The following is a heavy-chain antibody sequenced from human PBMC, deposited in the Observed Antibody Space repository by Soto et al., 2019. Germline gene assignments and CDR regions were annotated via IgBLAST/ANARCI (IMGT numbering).Heavy chain of an antibody. CDR1: GFTFSTYW. Sequence: PGGSLRLSCAASGFTFSTYWMSWVRQAPGKGLEWVAVISYDGSNKYYADSVKGRFTISRDNSKNTLYLQMNSLRAEDTAVYYCAKLLGYCSSTSCPFGMDVWGQGTTVTVSS. CDR2: ISYDGSNK. D-gene: IGHD2-2*01. J-gene: IGHJ6*02. V-gene: IGHV3-30*18. CDR3: AKLLGYCSSTSCPFGMDV.